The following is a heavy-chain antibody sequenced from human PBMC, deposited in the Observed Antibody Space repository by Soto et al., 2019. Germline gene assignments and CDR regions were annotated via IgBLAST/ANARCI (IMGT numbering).Heavy chain of an antibody. J-gene: IGHJ6*02. CDR1: GFTFTSSA. CDR2: IVVGSGDT. D-gene: IGHD6-13*01. CDR3: AATIIAAVGTGYYYGMDV. V-gene: IGHV1-58*01. Sequence: ASVKVSCKASGFTFTSSAVQWVRQARGQRLEWIGWIVVGSGDTNSAQKFQERVTITRDMSTSTAYIELSSLRSEDTAVYYCAATIIAAVGTGYYYGMDVWGQGTTVTSP.